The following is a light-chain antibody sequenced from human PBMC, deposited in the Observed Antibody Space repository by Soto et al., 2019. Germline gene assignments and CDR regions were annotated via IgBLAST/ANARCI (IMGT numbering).Light chain of an antibody. CDR2: GLS. J-gene: IGKJ1*01. V-gene: IGKV3-15*01. CDR3: QQYYDWPT. Sequence: IGMTQYPATLSLSPGERATLSCRASQRITTVAWYQQKPGQAPRLLIYGLSIRAPGVPARFSVSGSGTEFTLTISSLQSEDFAVYFCQQYYDWPTFGQGTKVDIK. CDR1: QRITT.